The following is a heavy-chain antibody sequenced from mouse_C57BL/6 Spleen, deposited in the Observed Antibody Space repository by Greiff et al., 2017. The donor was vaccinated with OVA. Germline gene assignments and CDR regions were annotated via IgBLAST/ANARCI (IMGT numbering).Heavy chain of an antibody. CDR3: ARDPDYAVAY. D-gene: IGHD2-4*01. CDR2: ISDGGSDT. J-gene: IGHJ3*01. V-gene: IGHV5-4*03. CDR1: GFTFRSSA. Sequence: MLVESRGGFVKPGGSLQLSFAASGFTFRSSAMSWVRRTPEKRLEWVATISDGGSDTYYPDNVKGVFTISRDNAKNNLYLQMSHLKSVDTAMYYCARDPDYAVAYWGQGTLVTVSA.